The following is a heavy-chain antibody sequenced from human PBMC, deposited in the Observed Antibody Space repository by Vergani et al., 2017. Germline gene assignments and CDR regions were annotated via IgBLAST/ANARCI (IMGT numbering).Heavy chain of an antibody. CDR2: ISSSSSYI. Sequence: EVQLVESGGGLVKPGGSLRLSCAASGFTFSSYSMNWVRQAPGKGLEWVSSISSSSSYIYYADSVKGRFTISRDNAKNSLYLQMNSLRAEDTAAYYCARDPSYYDXVWGSYRYSYYFDYWGQGTLVTVSS. D-gene: IGHD3-16*02. J-gene: IGHJ4*02. V-gene: IGHV3-21*01. CDR1: GFTFSSYS. CDR3: ARDPSYYDXVWGSYRYSYYFDY.